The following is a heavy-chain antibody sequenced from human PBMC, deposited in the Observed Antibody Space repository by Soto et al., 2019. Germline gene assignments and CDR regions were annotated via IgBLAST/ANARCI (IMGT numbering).Heavy chain of an antibody. CDR2: INTNNGGA. D-gene: IGHD7-27*01. V-gene: IGHV1-2*02. J-gene: IGHJ4*01. CDR1: GYTFTDYH. Sequence: ASVKVSCKASGYTFTDYHIHWVRQAPGQGLEFMGWINTNNGGAGSAQQFQGRVTVTRDTSITTVYMELSNLRSDDTAVYYCAREAPWGTSKFDYWGHGTLVTVSS. CDR3: AREAPWGTSKFDY.